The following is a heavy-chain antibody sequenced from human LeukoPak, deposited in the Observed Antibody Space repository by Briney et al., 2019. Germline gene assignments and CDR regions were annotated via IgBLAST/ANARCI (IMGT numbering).Heavy chain of an antibody. D-gene: IGHD1-26*01. CDR3: AKGVYSGTYSDC. CDR1: GFTFSSYA. Sequence: AGGSLRLSCAASGFTFSSYAMSWVRQASGKGLEWVSAISGSGGSTYYADSVKGRFTISRDNSKNTLYLQMNSLGAEDTAVYYCAKGVYSGTYSDCWGQGTLVTVSS. J-gene: IGHJ4*02. CDR2: ISGSGGST. V-gene: IGHV3-23*01.